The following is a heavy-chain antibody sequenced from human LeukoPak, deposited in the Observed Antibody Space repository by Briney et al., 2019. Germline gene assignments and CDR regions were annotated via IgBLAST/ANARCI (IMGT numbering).Heavy chain of an antibody. V-gene: IGHV4-39*02. CDR3: ARTLSARDWFDP. J-gene: IGHJ5*02. D-gene: IGHD3-3*02. Sequence: SETLSPTCSVSGGSIDTTIYFWGWIRQPPGKGLEWIGNIYYNGDTYYNPSLESRVTLSMDTSKNRFSLGLSSVTAADTAVYYCARTLSARDWFDPWGQGTLVTVSS. CDR1: GGSIDTTIYF. CDR2: IYYNGDT.